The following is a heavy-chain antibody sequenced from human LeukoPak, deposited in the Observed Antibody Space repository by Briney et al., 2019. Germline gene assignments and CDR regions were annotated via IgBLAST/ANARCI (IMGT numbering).Heavy chain of an antibody. CDR1: GYTLTELS. Sequence: ASVKVSCKVSGYTLTELSMHWVRQAPGKGLEWMGGFDPEDGETIYAQKFQGRVTMTEDTSTDTAYMELSSLRSEDTAVYYCARAWEAVAGSRNYYYYMDVWGKGTTVTVSS. CDR2: FDPEDGET. J-gene: IGHJ6*03. V-gene: IGHV1-24*01. D-gene: IGHD6-19*01. CDR3: ARAWEAVAGSRNYYYYMDV.